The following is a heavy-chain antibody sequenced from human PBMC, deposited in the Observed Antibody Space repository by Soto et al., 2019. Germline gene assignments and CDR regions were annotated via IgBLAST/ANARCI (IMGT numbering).Heavy chain of an antibody. D-gene: IGHD6-19*01. CDR1: GFTFSSYA. Sequence: EVQLLESGGGLVQPGGSLRLSCAASGFTFSSYAMSWVRQAPGKGLEWVSAISGSGGSTYYADSVKGRFTISRDNSKNTLYLQMNSLRAEDTAVYYCANAHLYSGSGWYYPFDYWGQGTLVTVSS. J-gene: IGHJ4*02. CDR3: ANAHLYSGSGWYYPFDY. CDR2: ISGSGGST. V-gene: IGHV3-23*01.